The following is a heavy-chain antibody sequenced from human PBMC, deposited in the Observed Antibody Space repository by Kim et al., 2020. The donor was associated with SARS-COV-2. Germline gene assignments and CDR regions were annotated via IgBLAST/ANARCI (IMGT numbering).Heavy chain of an antibody. CDR2: IIPIFGTA. CDR1: GGTFSSYA. J-gene: IGHJ4*02. V-gene: IGHV1-69*13. Sequence: SVKVSCKASGGTFSSYAISWVRQAPGQGLEWMGGIIPIFGTANYAQKFQGRVTITADESTSTAYMELSSLRSEDTAVYYCASSAGSGYDCTDYWGQGTLVTVSS. D-gene: IGHD5-12*01. CDR3: ASSAGSGYDCTDY.